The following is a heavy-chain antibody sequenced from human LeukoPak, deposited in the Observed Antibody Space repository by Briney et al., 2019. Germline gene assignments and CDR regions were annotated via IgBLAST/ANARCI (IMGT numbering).Heavy chain of an antibody. V-gene: IGHV4-39*01. D-gene: IGHD6-19*01. CDR1: DGSISSTSNY. CDR3: ARQGYQQWLVTPFFNY. Sequence: SETLSLTCTVSDGSISSTSNYWGWIRQPPGKGLEWIGSIYYTGSTYYNPSLKSRVTISVDTSKNQFSLRLSSVTATDTAVYYCARQGYQQWLVTPFFNYWGQGTLVTVSS. J-gene: IGHJ4*02. CDR2: IYYTGST.